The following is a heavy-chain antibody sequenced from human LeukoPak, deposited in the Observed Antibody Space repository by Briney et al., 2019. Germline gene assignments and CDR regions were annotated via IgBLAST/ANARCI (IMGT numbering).Heavy chain of an antibody. V-gene: IGHV1-18*01. J-gene: IGHJ6*02. CDR3: ARQHSSGYYSPHYYYGMDV. CDR2: FSAHKGNT. CDR1: GYTFTTYG. D-gene: IGHD3-22*01. Sequence: ASVKVSCKASGYTFTTYGISWVRQAPGQGLEWMGWFSAHKGNTNYAQKLQGRVTMTTETSTSTAYMELRSLRSDDTAVYYCARQHSSGYYSPHYYYGMDVWGQGTTVTVSS.